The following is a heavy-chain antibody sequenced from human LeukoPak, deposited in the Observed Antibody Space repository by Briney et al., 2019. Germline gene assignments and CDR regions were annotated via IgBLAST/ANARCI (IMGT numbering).Heavy chain of an antibody. CDR1: GFSFSSYA. Sequence: GGSLRLSCEATGFSFSSYAMSWVRQAPGKGLEWVSAISGSGRTTYYADSVKGRFTISRDNSKSTLYLQMNSLRAEDTAVYYCAKDTNWNYDWFDPWGQGTLVTVSS. CDR2: ISGSGRTT. D-gene: IGHD1-7*01. CDR3: AKDTNWNYDWFDP. J-gene: IGHJ5*02. V-gene: IGHV3-23*01.